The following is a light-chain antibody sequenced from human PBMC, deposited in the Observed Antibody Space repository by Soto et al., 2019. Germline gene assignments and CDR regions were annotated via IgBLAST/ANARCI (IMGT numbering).Light chain of an antibody. CDR2: GAS. CDR1: QSVSSSY. J-gene: IGKJ4*01. Sequence: EIVLTQSPGTLSLSPGERATLSCRASQSVSSSYLAWYQQKPGQAPRLLIYGASSRATGIPDRFSGSGSGTDFTLTISRMETEDFAVYYCQQYGSSLGVTFGGGTKVDIK. V-gene: IGKV3-20*01. CDR3: QQYGSSLGVT.